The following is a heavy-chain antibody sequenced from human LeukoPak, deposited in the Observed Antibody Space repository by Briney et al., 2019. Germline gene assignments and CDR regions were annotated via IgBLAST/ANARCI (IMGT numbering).Heavy chain of an antibody. CDR1: GDTFTSYG. CDR3: ARVGEYCSGGSCYSDWFDP. V-gene: IGHV1-18*01. Sequence: ASVKVSCKASGDTFTSYGISWVRQAPGQGLEWMGWISAYNGNTNYAQKLQGRVTMTTDTSTSTAYMELRSLRSDDTGVYYCARVGEYCSGGSCYSDWFDPWGQGTLVTVSS. D-gene: IGHD2-15*01. J-gene: IGHJ5*02. CDR2: ISAYNGNT.